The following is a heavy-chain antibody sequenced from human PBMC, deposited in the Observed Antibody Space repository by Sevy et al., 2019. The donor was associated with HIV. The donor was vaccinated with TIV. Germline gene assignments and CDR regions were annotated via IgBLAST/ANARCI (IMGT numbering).Heavy chain of an antibody. D-gene: IGHD6-13*01. V-gene: IGHV4-4*07. J-gene: IGHJ6*03. CDR2: ISTSGT. CDR3: ARHPWGQLAHFNYYYMDV. CDR1: GASISSYY. Sequence: SETLSLTCTVSGASISSYYWNWIRQPAGKGLEWIGRISTSGTNYNPSLKSRVTMSLDTSKNQFSLMLSSVTAADTAIYYCARHPWGQLAHFNYYYMDVWGKGTTVTVSS.